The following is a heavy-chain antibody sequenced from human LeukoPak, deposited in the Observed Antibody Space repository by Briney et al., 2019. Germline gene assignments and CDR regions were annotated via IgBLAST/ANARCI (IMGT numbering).Heavy chain of an antibody. CDR1: GGSFSGYY. V-gene: IGHV4-34*01. D-gene: IGHD1-20*01. CDR3: ARDSWNSWFDP. Sequence: SETLSLICAVYGGSFSGYYWSWIRQPPGKGLEWIGEINHRGSTNYNPSLKSRVTISVDTSKNQFSLKLSSVTAADTAVYYCARDSWNSWFDPWGQGTLVTVSS. J-gene: IGHJ5*02. CDR2: INHRGST.